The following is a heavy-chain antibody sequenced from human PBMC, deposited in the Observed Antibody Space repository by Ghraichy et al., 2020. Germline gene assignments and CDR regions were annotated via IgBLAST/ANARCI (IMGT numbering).Heavy chain of an antibody. CDR1: GLTISNYN. J-gene: IGHJ4*02. D-gene: IGHD1-26*01. Sequence: GGSLRLSCAASGLTISNYNMNWVRQAPGKGLEWVSYISRDGTTIYYADSVKGRFTISRNNDKNSLYLQVNSLRDEDTAAYYCATGSGSYSPLEVFDYWGQGTLVTVSS. V-gene: IGHV3-48*02. CDR3: ATGSGSYSPLEVFDY. CDR2: ISRDGTTI.